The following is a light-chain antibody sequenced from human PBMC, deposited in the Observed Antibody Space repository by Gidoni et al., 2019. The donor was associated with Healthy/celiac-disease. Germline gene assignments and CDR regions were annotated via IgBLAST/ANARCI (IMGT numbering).Light chain of an antibody. J-gene: IGKJ3*01. CDR3: QQFNNYLGT. CDR2: DAS. Sequence: AIQLTQSPSSLSASVGDRVTITCRASQGISSALAWYQQKPGKAPKLLIYDASSLESGVPSRFSGSGSGTDFTLTISSLQPEDFATYYCQQFNNYLGTFXPXTKVDIK. CDR1: QGISSA. V-gene: IGKV1D-13*01.